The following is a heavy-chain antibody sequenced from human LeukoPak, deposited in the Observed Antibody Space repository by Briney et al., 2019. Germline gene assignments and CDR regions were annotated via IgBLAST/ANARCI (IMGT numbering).Heavy chain of an antibody. CDR2: IDASGGST. CDR3: ARDLYVDTAMVYFDY. J-gene: IGHJ4*02. V-gene: IGHV3-23*01. D-gene: IGHD5-18*01. Sequence: PGGSLRLSCAASGFTFSSYAMSWVRQAPGKGLEWVSSIDASGGSTYYADSVKGRFTISRDNSKNTCYLQMNSLRADDTAVYYCARDLYVDTAMVYFDYWGQGTLVTVSS. CDR1: GFTFSSYA.